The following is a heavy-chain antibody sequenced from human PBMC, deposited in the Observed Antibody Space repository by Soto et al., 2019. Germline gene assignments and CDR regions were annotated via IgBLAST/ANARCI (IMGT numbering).Heavy chain of an antibody. V-gene: IGHV4-34*01. D-gene: IGHD3-10*01. CDR2: INHSGST. Sequence: SETLSLTCAVYGGSFSGYYWSWIRQPPGKGLEWIGEINHSGSTNYNPSLKSRVTISVDTSKNQFSLKLSSVTAADTAVYYCARGLALQPSMVRGVITGWGQGTLVTVSS. CDR1: GGSFSGYY. J-gene: IGHJ4*02. CDR3: ARGLALQPSMVRGVITG.